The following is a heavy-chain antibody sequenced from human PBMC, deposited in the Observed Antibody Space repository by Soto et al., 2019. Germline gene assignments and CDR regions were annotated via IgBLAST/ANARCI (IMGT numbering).Heavy chain of an antibody. CDR2: IIPIFGTA. CDR1: GGTFSSYA. D-gene: IGHD3-22*01. CDR3: TRDLNICYYDSSGYSFDI. V-gene: IGHV1-69*12. Sequence: QVQLVQSGAEVKKPGSSVKVSCKASGGTFSSYAISWVRQAPGQGLEWMGGIIPIFGTANYAQKFQGRVTITADESTSTAYMELSSRRSEDTAVYYCTRDLNICYYDSSGYSFDIWGQGTMVTVSS. J-gene: IGHJ3*02.